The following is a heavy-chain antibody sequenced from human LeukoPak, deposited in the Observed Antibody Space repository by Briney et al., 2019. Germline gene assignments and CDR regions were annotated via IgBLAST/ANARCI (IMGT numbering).Heavy chain of an antibody. D-gene: IGHD3-10*01. CDR3: ARTYYYGSGSRRRTYYFDH. Sequence: SETLSLTCAVYGGSFSGYYWSWIRQPPGKGLEWIGEINHSGSTNYNPSLKSRVTISVDTSKNQFSLKLSSVTAADTAVYYCARTYYYGSGSRRRTYYFDHWGQGTLVTVSS. V-gene: IGHV4-34*01. CDR2: INHSGST. CDR1: GGSFSGYY. J-gene: IGHJ4*02.